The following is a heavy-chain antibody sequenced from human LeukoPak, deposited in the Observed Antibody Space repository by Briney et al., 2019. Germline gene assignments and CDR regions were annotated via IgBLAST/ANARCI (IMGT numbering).Heavy chain of an antibody. D-gene: IGHD4-11*01. Sequence: SETLSLTCTVSGGSISSYYWSWIRQPPGKGLEWIGYIYYSGSTNYNPSLKSRVTISVDTSKNQFSLRLSSVTAADTAVYFCARHDYSNYPSFDYWGQGTLVTDSS. CDR3: ARHDYSNYPSFDY. CDR1: GGSISSYY. J-gene: IGHJ4*02. V-gene: IGHV4-59*08. CDR2: IYYSGST.